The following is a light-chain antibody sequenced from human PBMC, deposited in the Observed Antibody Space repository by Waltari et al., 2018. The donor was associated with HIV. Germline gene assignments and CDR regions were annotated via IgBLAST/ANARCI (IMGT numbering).Light chain of an antibody. J-gene: IGKJ2*01. CDR2: WAT. V-gene: IGKV4-1*01. Sequence: DIVMTQSPDSLAVPLGERATITCNSSQTVLYSSNKKNFLSLYQQKPGQPPKLLSSWATTRDSGVPDRFSGSGSGTDFTLNISRLQAGDVAFYYLQQYYSTPYTVGRGTKL. CDR1: QTVLYSSNKKNF. CDR3: QQYYSTPYT.